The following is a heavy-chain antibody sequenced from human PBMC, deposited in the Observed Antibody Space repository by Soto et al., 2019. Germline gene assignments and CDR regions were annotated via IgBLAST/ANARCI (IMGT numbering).Heavy chain of an antibody. CDR1: RIHFSTYR. Sequence: GVSLRLSCAASRIHFSTYRMRWVGRAPGKGLERISSMTPNSDYTYQADSLKGRFTISRDNAKSSLYLQMNNLRVDDTALYSCTRVDGYNHPSDFLGQGTQVTVSS. CDR2: MTPNSDYT. V-gene: IGHV3-21*01. CDR3: TRVDGYNHPSDF. J-gene: IGHJ4*02. D-gene: IGHD5-12*01.